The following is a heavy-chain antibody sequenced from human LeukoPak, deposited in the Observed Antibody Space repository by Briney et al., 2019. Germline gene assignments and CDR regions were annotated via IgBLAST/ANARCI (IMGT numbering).Heavy chain of an antibody. Sequence: GGSLRLSCAASGFTFSSYAMHWVRQAPGKGLEWVAVISYDGSNKYYADSVKGRFTISRDNSKNTPYLQMNSLRAEDTAVYYCARDRDGLGYDSWLDGMDVWGQGTTVTVSS. CDR1: GFTFSSYA. D-gene: IGHD5-12*01. J-gene: IGHJ6*02. CDR3: ARDRDGLGYDSWLDGMDV. V-gene: IGHV3-30-3*01. CDR2: ISYDGSNK.